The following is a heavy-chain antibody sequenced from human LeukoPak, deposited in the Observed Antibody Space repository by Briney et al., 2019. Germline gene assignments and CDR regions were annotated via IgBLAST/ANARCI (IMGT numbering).Heavy chain of an antibody. CDR3: ARAGGRSWFDP. CDR1: GYTFTDYY. J-gene: IGHJ5*02. CDR2: IKSNTGGT. V-gene: IGHV1-2*02. Sequence: ASVKVSCKASGYTFTDYYIHWVRQAPGQGLEWMGWIKSNTGGTNYAQKFQGRVTMTTDTSMSTAYMELSRLTSDDTAVYYCARAGGRSWFDPWGQGTLVTVSS.